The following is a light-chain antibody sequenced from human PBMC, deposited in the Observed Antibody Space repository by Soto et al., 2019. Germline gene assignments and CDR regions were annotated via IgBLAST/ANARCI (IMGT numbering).Light chain of an antibody. V-gene: IGKV1-5*01. CDR1: QPVITS. J-gene: IGKJ4*01. CDR3: QQYNSYPLT. CDR2: DAS. Sequence: DLQLTQSPSALSASIGDRVTITCRASQPVITSLAWYQHKPGEAPKLLIYDASILQTGVPSRFSGYASGTEFTLTISSLQPDDVATYYCQQYNSYPLTFGGGTKVEIK.